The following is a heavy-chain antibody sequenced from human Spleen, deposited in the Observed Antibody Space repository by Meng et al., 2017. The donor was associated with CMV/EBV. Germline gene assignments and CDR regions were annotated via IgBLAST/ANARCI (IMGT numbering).Heavy chain of an antibody. V-gene: IGHV1-2*02. Sequence: ASVKVSCTASGYTFTGYYMHWVRQAPGQGLEWMGWINPNSGGTTYAQKFQGRVTMTGDTSITTAYMEVIRLRSDDMAVYYCARVKRYCTGGSCSSTGYYGMDVWGQGTTVTVSS. CDR1: GYTFTGYY. CDR2: INPNSGGT. J-gene: IGHJ6*02. CDR3: ARVKRYCTGGSCSSTGYYGMDV. D-gene: IGHD2-15*01.